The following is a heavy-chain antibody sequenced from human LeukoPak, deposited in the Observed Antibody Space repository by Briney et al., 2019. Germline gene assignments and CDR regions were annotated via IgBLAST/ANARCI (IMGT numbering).Heavy chain of an antibody. D-gene: IGHD5-12*01. CDR1: GGTFSSYA. J-gene: IGHJ3*02. Sequence: ASVKVSCKASGGTFSSYAISWVRQAPGQGLEWMGRIIPILGIANYAQKFQGRVTITADKSTSTAYMELSSLRSEDTAVYYCANSSYGRKAAFDIWGQGTMVTVSS. CDR3: ANSSYGRKAAFDI. V-gene: IGHV1-69*04. CDR2: IIPILGIA.